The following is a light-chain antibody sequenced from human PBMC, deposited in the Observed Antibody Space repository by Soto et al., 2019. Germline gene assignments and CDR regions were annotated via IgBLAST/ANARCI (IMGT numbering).Light chain of an antibody. Sequence: EIVLTQSPATLSLSPGERATLSCRASQSVSSYLAWYQQKPGQAPRLLIYDASNRATGIPARFSGSGSGTDFTLTISRLEPEDFAVYYCQQYGGSPQTFGQGTKVEIK. CDR1: QSVSSY. CDR3: QQYGGSPQT. CDR2: DAS. J-gene: IGKJ1*01. V-gene: IGKV3-20*01.